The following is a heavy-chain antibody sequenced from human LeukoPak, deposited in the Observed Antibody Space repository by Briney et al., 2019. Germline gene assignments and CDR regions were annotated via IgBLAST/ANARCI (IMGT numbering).Heavy chain of an antibody. V-gene: IGHV4-39*01. CDR2: IYYSGST. CDR1: GGSISSSSYY. J-gene: IGHJ5*02. CDR3: VRLEGFYSNCFDP. D-gene: IGHD3-22*01. Sequence: PSETLSLTCSVSGGSISSSSYYWGWIRQPPGKGLEWIGSIYYSGSTYYNPSLKSRVTISVDTSKNQFSLKLSSVTAADTAVYYCVRLEGFYSNCFDPWGQGTLVTVSS.